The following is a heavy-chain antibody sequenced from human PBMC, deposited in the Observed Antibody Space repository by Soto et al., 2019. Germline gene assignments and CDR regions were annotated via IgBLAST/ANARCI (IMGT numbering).Heavy chain of an antibody. CDR3: AVPAGCSGGSCYSKRYAFDI. V-gene: IGHV4-61*08. D-gene: IGHD2-15*01. Sequence: SETLSLTCTVSGGSISSGDYYWSWIRQPPGKGLEWIGFIYYSGGTYYKPSLKSRVTISVDTSKNQFSLKLSSVTAADTAVYYCAVPAGCSGGSCYSKRYAFDIWGQGTMVTVSS. CDR2: IYYSGGT. J-gene: IGHJ3*02. CDR1: GGSISSGDYY.